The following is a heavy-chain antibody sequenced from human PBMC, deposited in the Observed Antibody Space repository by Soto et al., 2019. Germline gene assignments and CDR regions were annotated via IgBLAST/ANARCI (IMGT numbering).Heavy chain of an antibody. CDR1: GGSISSYY. CDR2: IYYSGST. Sequence: SETLSLTCTVSGGSISSYYWSWIRQPPGKGLEWIGYIYYSGSTNYNPSLTSRVTISVDTSKDQFSLKLSSVTAADTAVYYCARDHSSSSPNYYYYMDVWGKGTTVTVSS. CDR3: ARDHSSSSPNYYYYMDV. J-gene: IGHJ6*03. D-gene: IGHD6-6*01. V-gene: IGHV4-59*01.